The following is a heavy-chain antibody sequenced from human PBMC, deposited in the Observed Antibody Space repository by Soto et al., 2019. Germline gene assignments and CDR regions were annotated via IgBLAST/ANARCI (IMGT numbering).Heavy chain of an antibody. D-gene: IGHD3-10*01. Sequence: SETLSLTCAVYGGSFSGYHWRWIRQPPGKGLEWIGEINHSGSTNYNPSLKSRVNISVDTSKNQFSLKLSSVTAADTAVYYCARGYSGSGSYPSFDYWGQGTLVT. CDR1: GGSFSGYH. CDR3: ARGYSGSGSYPSFDY. CDR2: INHSGST. V-gene: IGHV4-34*01. J-gene: IGHJ4*02.